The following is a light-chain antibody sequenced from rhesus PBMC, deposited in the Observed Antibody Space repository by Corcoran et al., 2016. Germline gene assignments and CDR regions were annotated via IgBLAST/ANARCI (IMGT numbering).Light chain of an antibody. V-gene: IGLV2-23*01. J-gene: IGLJ1*01. CDR3: SSYAGSNIFI. Sequence: QSDLTQPPSVSGSPGQSVHIYCTGTSSDIGGYNYVSWYQQHPGKAPKLMIYDVSKRPSGVSDRFSGSKSGNTASLTISGLEAEDEADYYCSSYAGSNIFIFGAGTPLTVL. CDR1: SSDIGGYNY. CDR2: DVS.